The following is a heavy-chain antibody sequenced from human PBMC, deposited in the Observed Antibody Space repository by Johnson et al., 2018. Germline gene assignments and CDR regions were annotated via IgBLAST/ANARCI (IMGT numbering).Heavy chain of an antibody. Sequence: QVQLVESGGGLVKPGGSLRLSCAASGFTFSSYGMHWVRQAPGKGLEWVAVISYDGSNKYYADSVKGRFTISRDNSKNTLYLQMNSLRAEDTAIYYCAKEEMYYFDSNGYREYFQHWGQGTLVTVSS. J-gene: IGHJ1*01. CDR2: ISYDGSNK. V-gene: IGHV3-30*18. CDR1: GFTFSSYG. D-gene: IGHD3-22*01. CDR3: AKEEMYYFDSNGYREYFQH.